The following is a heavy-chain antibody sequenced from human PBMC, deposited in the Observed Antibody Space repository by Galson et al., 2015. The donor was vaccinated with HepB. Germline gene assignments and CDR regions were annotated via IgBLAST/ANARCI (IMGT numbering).Heavy chain of an antibody. J-gene: IGHJ3*02. D-gene: IGHD4-23*01. CDR3: TTGEDNGGKGQDAFDI. CDR1: GFTFSNAW. Sequence: SLRLSCAASGFTFSNAWMNWVRQAPGKGLEWVGRIKSKTDGGTTDYAAPVKGRFTISRDDSKNTLYLQMNSLKTEDTAVYYCTTGEDNGGKGQDAFDIWGQGTMVTVSS. V-gene: IGHV3-15*07. CDR2: IKSKTDGGTT.